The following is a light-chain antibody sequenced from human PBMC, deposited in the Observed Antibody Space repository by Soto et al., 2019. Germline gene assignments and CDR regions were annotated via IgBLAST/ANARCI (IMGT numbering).Light chain of an antibody. CDR2: GNN. J-gene: IGLJ3*02. CDR3: QAYDYSLTASV. V-gene: IGLV1-44*01. CDR1: SSNIGSDT. Sequence: QSVVTQPPSASGTPGQRVTISCSGSSSNIGSDTVNWYQQVPGTAPKLLIYGNNQRPSGVPDRFSGSKSGTSASLAITGLQAEDEADYYCQAYDYSLTASVFGGGTKLTVL.